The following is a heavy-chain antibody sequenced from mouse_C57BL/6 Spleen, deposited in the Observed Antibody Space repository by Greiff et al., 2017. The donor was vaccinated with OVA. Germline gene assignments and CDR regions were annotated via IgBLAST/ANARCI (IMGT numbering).Heavy chain of an antibody. J-gene: IGHJ2*01. V-gene: IGHV1-64*01. CDR2: IHPNSGST. CDR1: GYTFTSYW. Sequence: VQLQQSGAELVKPGASVKLSCKASGYTFTSYWMHWVKQRPGQGLEWIGMIHPNSGSTNYNEKFKSKATLTVDKSSSTAYMQLSSLTSEDSAVYYCAREIGTTVVRDYWGQGTTLTVSS. CDR3: AREIGTTVVRDY. D-gene: IGHD1-1*01.